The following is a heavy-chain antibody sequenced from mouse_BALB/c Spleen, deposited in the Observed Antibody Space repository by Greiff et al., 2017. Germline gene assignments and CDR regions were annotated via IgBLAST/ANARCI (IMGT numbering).Heavy chain of an antibody. CDR3: ARGGNYLDY. D-gene: IGHD2-14*01. CDR1: GFTFSDYY. J-gene: IGHJ2*01. Sequence: EVQGVESGGGLVKPGGSLKLSCAASGFTFSDYYMYWVRQTPEKRLEWVATISDGGSYTYYPDSVKGRFTISRDNAKNNLYLQMSSLKSEDTAMYYCARGGNYLDYWGQGTTLTVSS. CDR2: ISDGGSYT. V-gene: IGHV5-4*02.